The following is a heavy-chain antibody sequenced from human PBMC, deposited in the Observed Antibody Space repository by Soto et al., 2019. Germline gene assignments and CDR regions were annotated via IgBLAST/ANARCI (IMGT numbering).Heavy chain of an antibody. D-gene: IGHD3-22*01. CDR2: ISSSSSYI. Sequence: PGGSLRLSCAASGFTFSSYSMNWVRQAPGKGLEWVSSISSSSSYIYYADSVKGRFTISRDNAKNSLYLQMNSLRAEDTAVYCCARDAIPLEVVIRYGMDVWGQGTTVTVSS. CDR1: GFTFSSYS. V-gene: IGHV3-21*01. J-gene: IGHJ6*02. CDR3: ARDAIPLEVVIRYGMDV.